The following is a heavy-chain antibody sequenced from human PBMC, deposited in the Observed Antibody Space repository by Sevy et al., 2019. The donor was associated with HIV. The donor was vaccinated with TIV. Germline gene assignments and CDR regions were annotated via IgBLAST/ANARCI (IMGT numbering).Heavy chain of an antibody. CDR2: ISAYNGNT. CDR1: GYTFTSYG. Sequence: ASVTVSCKASGYTFTSYGISWVRQAPGQGLEWMGWISAYNGNTNYAQKLQGRVTMTTDTSTSTAYMELRSLRSDDTAVYYCARDFYVIAARALYFDYWGQGTLVTVSS. D-gene: IGHD6-6*01. J-gene: IGHJ4*02. CDR3: ARDFYVIAARALYFDY. V-gene: IGHV1-18*01.